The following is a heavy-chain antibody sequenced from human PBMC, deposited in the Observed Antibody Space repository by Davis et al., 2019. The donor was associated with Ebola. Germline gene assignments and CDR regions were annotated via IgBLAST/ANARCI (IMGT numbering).Heavy chain of an antibody. Sequence: ASVKVSCKASGYTFTGYYMHWVRQAPGQGLEWMGWINPNSGGTNYAQKFQGRVTMTRDTSISTAYMELSRLRSDDTAVYYCARGGITMVRGDDYGMDVWGQGTTVTVSS. J-gene: IGHJ6*02. CDR3: ARGGITMVRGDDYGMDV. CDR1: GYTFTGYY. D-gene: IGHD3-10*01. CDR2: INPNSGGT. V-gene: IGHV1-2*02.